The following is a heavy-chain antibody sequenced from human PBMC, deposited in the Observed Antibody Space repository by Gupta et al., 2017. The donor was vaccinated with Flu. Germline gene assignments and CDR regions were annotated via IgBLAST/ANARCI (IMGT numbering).Heavy chain of an antibody. D-gene: IGHD2-15*01. J-gene: IGHJ4*02. V-gene: IGHV4-34*01. CDR3: ARGGLLGYCSGGSCEVGYYFDY. CDR2: INHSGST. CDR1: GGSFSGYY. Sequence: QVQLQQWGAGLLKPSETLSLTCAVYGGSFSGYYWSWIRQPPGKGLEWIGEINHSGSTNYNPSLKSRVTISVDTSKNQFSLKLSSVTAADTAVYYCARGGLLGYCSGGSCEVGYYFDYWGQGTLVTVSS.